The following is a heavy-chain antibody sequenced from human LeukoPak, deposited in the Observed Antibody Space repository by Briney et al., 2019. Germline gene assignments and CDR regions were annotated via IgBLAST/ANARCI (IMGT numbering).Heavy chain of an antibody. D-gene: IGHD5/OR15-5a*01. CDR3: ATLVSTRYYFDY. J-gene: IGHJ4*02. V-gene: IGHV4-38-2*02. Sequence: SETLSLTCTVSGYSISSGYYWGWIRQPPGKGLEWIGSIYHSGNTYYNPSLKSRVTISVDTSKNQFSLRLTSVTAADTAVYFCATLVSTRYYFDYWGQGTLVTVSS. CDR1: GYSISSGYY. CDR2: IYHSGNT.